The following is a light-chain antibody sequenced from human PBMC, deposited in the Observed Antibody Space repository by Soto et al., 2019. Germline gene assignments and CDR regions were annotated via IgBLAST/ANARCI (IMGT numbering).Light chain of an antibody. CDR1: QGIRSG. CDR3: LQYNSYPWT. CDR2: DAS. Sequence: DIQMTQSPSSLSASVGDRVTITCRASQGIRSGLGWYQQKPGKAPKRLIYDASSLQSGVPSRFNGSRSGTEFTRTISSLQPEDFATYYCLQYNSYPWTFGQGTKVEIK. J-gene: IGKJ1*01. V-gene: IGKV1-17*01.